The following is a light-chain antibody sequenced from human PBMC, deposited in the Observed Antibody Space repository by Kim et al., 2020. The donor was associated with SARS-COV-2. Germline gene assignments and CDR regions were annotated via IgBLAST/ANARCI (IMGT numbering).Light chain of an antibody. Sequence: DIQMTQSPASLSASVGDKVTITCRASQNTGTYLNWYQHKPGKAPKLLIYGASSLHSGVPSRFSGSGSGTDFTLTISSLQREDFATYYCQQTYGPFGQVARLEIK. J-gene: IGKJ5*01. V-gene: IGKV1-39*01. CDR2: GAS. CDR3: QQTYGP. CDR1: QNTGTY.